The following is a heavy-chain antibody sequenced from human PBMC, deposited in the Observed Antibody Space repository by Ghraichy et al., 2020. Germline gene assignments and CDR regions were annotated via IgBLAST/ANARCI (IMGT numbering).Heavy chain of an antibody. CDR3: ARLGYYGSGSYFRGPNWFDP. D-gene: IGHD3-10*01. CDR1: AGSIRSTSYY. Sequence: SETLSLTCTVSAGSIRSTSYYWGWIRQPPGKGLEWIGSFFYGGSTSYNPSLKSRVTISVDTSKNQFSLKLSSVTAADTAVYYCARLGYYGSGSYFRGPNWFDPWGQGTLVTVSS. CDR2: FFYGGST. J-gene: IGHJ5*02. V-gene: IGHV4-39*01.